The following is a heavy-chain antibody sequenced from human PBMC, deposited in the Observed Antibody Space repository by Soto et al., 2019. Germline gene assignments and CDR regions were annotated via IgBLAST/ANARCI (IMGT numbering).Heavy chain of an antibody. CDR1: GYTFTSYG. Sequence: GASVKVSCKASGYTFTSYGISWVRQAPGQGLEWMGWIRAYNGNTNYAQKLQGRVTMTTDTSTSPAYMELRSLRSDDTAVYYCARDMERFLEWLLSDAFDIWGQGTMVTVSS. J-gene: IGHJ3*02. CDR2: IRAYNGNT. D-gene: IGHD3-3*01. V-gene: IGHV1-18*01. CDR3: ARDMERFLEWLLSDAFDI.